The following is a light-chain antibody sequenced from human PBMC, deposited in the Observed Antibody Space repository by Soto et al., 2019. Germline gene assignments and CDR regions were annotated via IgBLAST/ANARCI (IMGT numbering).Light chain of an antibody. Sequence: QSVLTQPPSVSGAPGQRVTISCTGSTSNIGADYDVHWYQHLPGTAPKLLLFGNTVRPSGVPDRFSGSRSGTSASLAITGLQADDEADYYCQSCDNSLPALYVFGTGPKVTVL. CDR3: QSCDNSLPALYV. J-gene: IGLJ1*01. CDR1: TSNIGADYD. V-gene: IGLV1-40*01. CDR2: GNT.